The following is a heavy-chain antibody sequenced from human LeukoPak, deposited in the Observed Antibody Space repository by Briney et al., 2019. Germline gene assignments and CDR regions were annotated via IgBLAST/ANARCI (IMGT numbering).Heavy chain of an antibody. J-gene: IGHJ4*02. D-gene: IGHD2-15*01. Sequence: GGSLRLSCAASGFTFSSYAMSWVRQAPGKGLEWVSAISGSGGSTYYADSVKGRFTISRDNSKNTLYLQMNSLRAEDTAVYYCAKDSRTYCSGGSCYDVDYWGQGTLVTVSS. CDR2: ISGSGGST. V-gene: IGHV3-23*01. CDR3: AKDSRTYCSGGSCYDVDY. CDR1: GFTFSSYA.